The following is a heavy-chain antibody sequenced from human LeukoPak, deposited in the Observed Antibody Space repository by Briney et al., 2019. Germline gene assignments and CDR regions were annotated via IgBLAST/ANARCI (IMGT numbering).Heavy chain of an antibody. D-gene: IGHD2-2*01. CDR3: ARGCTSCQRNFDY. CDR2: INPGNGNT. V-gene: IGHV1-3*01. CDR1: GYSSTSYA. Sequence: GASVKVSCKASGYSSTSYAIHWVRQAPGQRFEWMGWINPGNGNTKYSQNFQGRVAITRDTSANTAYMELTSLTFEDTAVYYCARGCTSCQRNFDYWGQGTLVTVSS. J-gene: IGHJ4*02.